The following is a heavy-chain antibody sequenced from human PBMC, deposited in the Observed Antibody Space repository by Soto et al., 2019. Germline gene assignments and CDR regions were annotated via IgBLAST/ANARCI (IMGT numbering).Heavy chain of an antibody. D-gene: IGHD3-9*01. CDR2: IYYSGST. CDR1: GGSVSSGSYY. CDR3: ARAPLYYDILTGYLPPQYYFDY. V-gene: IGHV4-61*01. Sequence: KTSETLSLTCTVSGGSVSSGSYYWSWIRQPPGKGLEWIGYIYYSGSTNYNPSLRSRVTISVDTSKNQFSLKLSSVTAADTAVYYCARAPLYYDILTGYLPPQYYFDYWGQGTLVTVSS. J-gene: IGHJ4*02.